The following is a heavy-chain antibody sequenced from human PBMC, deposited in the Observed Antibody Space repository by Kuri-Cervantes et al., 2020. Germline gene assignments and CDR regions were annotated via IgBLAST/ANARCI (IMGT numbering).Heavy chain of an antibody. CDR1: GGTFSSYA. CDR2: INAGNGNT. Sequence: ASVKVSCKASGGTFSSYAISWVRQAPGQGLEWMGWINAGNGNTKYSQKFQGRVTITRDTSASTAYMELSSLRSEDTAVYYCANRRMGGTLDYWGQGTLVTVSS. CDR3: ANRRMGGTLDY. D-gene: IGHD3-16*01. V-gene: IGHV1-3*01. J-gene: IGHJ4*02.